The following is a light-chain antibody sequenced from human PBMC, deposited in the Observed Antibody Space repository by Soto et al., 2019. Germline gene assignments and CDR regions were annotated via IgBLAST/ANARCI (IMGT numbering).Light chain of an antibody. Sequence: DIQMTQSPSSLSASGGDRATITCRASQSISSWLAWYQQKPGKAPKLLIYDASTLQSGVPSRYSGSGSGTEFTLTISNLQPDDFATYYCQQYESYSPWTFGQGTKVDIK. J-gene: IGKJ1*01. CDR1: QSISSW. V-gene: IGKV1-5*01. CDR3: QQYESYSPWT. CDR2: DAS.